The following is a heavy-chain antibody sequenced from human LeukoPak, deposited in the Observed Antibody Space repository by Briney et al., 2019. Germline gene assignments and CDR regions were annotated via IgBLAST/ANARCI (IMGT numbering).Heavy chain of an antibody. V-gene: IGHV3-23*01. CDR3: AKGAYSSGFEFPSHYYYYGMDV. CDR1: GFTFSSYA. J-gene: IGHJ6*02. Sequence: GSLRLSCAASGFTFSSYAMSWVRQAPGKGLEWVSAISGSGGSTYYADSVKGRFTISRDNPKNTLYLQMNSLRAEDTAVYYCAKGAYSSGFEFPSHYYYYGMDVWGQGTTVTVSS. CDR2: ISGSGGST. D-gene: IGHD3-22*01.